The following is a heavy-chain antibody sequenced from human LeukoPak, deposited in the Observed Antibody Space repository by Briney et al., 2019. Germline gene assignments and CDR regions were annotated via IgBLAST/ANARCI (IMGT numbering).Heavy chain of an antibody. V-gene: IGHV3-21*01. CDR2: ISSSSNYI. CDR1: RFSFSSYS. Sequence: GGSLRLSCAASRFSFSSYSMNWVRQAPGKGLEWVSSISSSSNYIHHADSVKGRFTISRDNAKNSLYLQMNSLRAEDTAVYFCARGTGDSSAYYSPPDVWGKGTTVTVSS. CDR3: ARGTGDSSAYYSPPDV. J-gene: IGHJ6*04. D-gene: IGHD3-22*01.